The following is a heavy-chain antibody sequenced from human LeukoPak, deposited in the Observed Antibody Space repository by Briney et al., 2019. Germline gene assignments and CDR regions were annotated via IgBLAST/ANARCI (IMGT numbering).Heavy chain of an antibody. CDR2: IYHSGST. CDR1: GGSISSYY. V-gene: IGHV4-59*01. CDR3: AREADYGDPKGFDY. D-gene: IGHD4-17*01. Sequence: SETLSLTCTVSGGSISSYYWSWIRQHPGKGLEWLGNIYHSGSTNSNPSLKGRVTMSVDTSKNQFSLKLSSVTAADTAVYYCAREADYGDPKGFDYWGQGTLVTVSS. J-gene: IGHJ4*02.